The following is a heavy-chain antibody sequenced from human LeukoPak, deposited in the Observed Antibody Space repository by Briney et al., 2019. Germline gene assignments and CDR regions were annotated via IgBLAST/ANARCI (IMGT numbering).Heavy chain of an antibody. V-gene: IGHV1-69*04. CDR1: GGTFSSYA. CDR2: IIPILGIA. D-gene: IGHD3-10*01. Sequence: SVKVSCKASGGTFSSYAISWVRQAPGQGLEWMGRIIPILGIANYAQKFQGRVTITADKSTSTAYMELSSLRSEDTAVYYCAREKMVRGNNWFDPWGQGTLVTVSS. CDR3: AREKMVRGNNWFDP. J-gene: IGHJ5*02.